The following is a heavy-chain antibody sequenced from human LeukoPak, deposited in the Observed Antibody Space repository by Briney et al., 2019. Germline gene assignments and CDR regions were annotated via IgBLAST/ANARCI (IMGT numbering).Heavy chain of an antibody. D-gene: IGHD4-17*01. J-gene: IGHJ4*02. V-gene: IGHV4-31*03. CDR2: IYYSGST. CDR1: GGSISSGGYH. CDR3: ASSTPVTTTYSFDY. Sequence: SQTLSLTCTVSGGSISSGGYHWSWIRQHPGKGLEWIGYIYYSGSTYYNPSLKSRVTISVDTSKNQFSLKLSSVTAADTAVYYCASSTPVTTTYSFDYWGQGTLVTVSS.